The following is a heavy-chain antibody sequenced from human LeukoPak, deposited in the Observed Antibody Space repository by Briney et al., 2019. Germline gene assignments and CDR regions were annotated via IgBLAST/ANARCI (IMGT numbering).Heavy chain of an antibody. J-gene: IGHJ4*02. CDR2: INHSGST. CDR3: ARDPDYYDSM. Sequence: SETLSLTCAVYGGSFSGYYWSLIRQPPGKGLEWIGEINHSGSTNYNPSLKSRVTISVDTSKNQFSLKLSSVTAADTAVYYCARDPDYYDSMWGQGTLVTVSS. CDR1: GGSFSGYY. D-gene: IGHD3-22*01. V-gene: IGHV4-34*01.